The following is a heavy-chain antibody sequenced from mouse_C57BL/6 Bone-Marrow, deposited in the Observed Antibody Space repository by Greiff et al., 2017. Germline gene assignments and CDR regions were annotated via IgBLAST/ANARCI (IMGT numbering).Heavy chain of an antibody. CDR2: INPGSGGT. D-gene: IGHD2-4*01. CDR3: ARDDYPYFDY. Sequence: VQLQQSGAELVRPGTSVKVSCKASGYAFTNYLIEWVKQGPGQGLEWIGVINPGSGGTNYNEKFKGKATLTADKSSSTAYMQLSSLTSEDSAVYFCARDDYPYFDYWGQGTTLTVSS. CDR1: GYAFTNYL. J-gene: IGHJ2*01. V-gene: IGHV1-54*01.